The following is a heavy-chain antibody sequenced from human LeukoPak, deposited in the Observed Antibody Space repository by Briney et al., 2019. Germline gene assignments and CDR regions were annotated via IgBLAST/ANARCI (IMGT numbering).Heavy chain of an antibody. CDR1: GFTFSSYA. Sequence: QPGGSLRLSCAASGFTFSSYAMSWVRQVPGKGLEWVLGISGSDGNTHSADSVKGRFTISRDNSKNTLYLQMNSLRAEDTAVNRGPKCTVTTYADYFDYWRQGTLVTVSS. V-gene: IGHV3-23*01. D-gene: IGHD4-11*01. CDR3: PKCTVTTYADYFDY. CDR2: ISGSDGNT. J-gene: IGHJ4*02.